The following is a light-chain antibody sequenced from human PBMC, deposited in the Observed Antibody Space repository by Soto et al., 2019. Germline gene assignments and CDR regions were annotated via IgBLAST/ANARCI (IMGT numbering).Light chain of an antibody. CDR2: GNT. V-gene: IGLV1-40*01. J-gene: IGLJ1*01. CDR1: SSNIGSTYD. Sequence: QSVLTQPPSVSGAPGQRVTISCTGSSSNIGSTYDVQWYQQLPGTAPKLLTHGNTNRPSGVPDRFSGSKSGTSASLAITVLQSDDEADYYCQSYDDSLSVHYVFGTGTKVTVL. CDR3: QSYDDSLSVHYV.